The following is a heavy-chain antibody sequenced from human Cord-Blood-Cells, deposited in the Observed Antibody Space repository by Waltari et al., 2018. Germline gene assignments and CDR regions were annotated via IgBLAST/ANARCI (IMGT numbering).Heavy chain of an antibody. CDR3: ARDPFYNWNYEAGY. Sequence: QVQLVQSGAEVKKPGSSVKVSCKASGGTFSSYAISWVRQAPGQGLEWMGGEIPIFGTAKDAKKIKGRGTISGDESKSTAYMELRSLRSEDTAVYYCARDPFYNWNYEAGYWGQGTLVTVSS. J-gene: IGHJ4*02. CDR2: EIPIFGTA. CDR1: GGTFSSYA. D-gene: IGHD1-7*01. V-gene: IGHV1-69*01.